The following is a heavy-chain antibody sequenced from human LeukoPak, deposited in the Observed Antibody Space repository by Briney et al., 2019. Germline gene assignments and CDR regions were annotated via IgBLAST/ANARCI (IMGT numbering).Heavy chain of an antibody. V-gene: IGHV4-38-2*01. D-gene: IGHD2-2*01. Sequence: SETLSLTCAVSGYSISSGYYWGWIRQPPGQGLEWIGSIYHSGSSYYNQSLKSRVTISVDTSNNQFSLKLSSVTAADTAVYYCARQGGIVVVPAALNWFNPWGQGTLVTVSS. CDR1: GYSISSGYY. CDR3: ARQGGIVVVPAALNWFNP. CDR2: IYHSGSS. J-gene: IGHJ5*02.